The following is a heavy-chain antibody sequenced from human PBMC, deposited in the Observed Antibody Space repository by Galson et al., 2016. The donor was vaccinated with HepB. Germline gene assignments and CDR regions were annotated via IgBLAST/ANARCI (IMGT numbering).Heavy chain of an antibody. V-gene: IGHV3-7*01. J-gene: IGHJ6*04. Sequence: SLRLSCAASGFRLSGYWMSWVRQAPGKGLEWVANIKQSGSDKYYVDSVKGRFAISRDNAQNSVYLQMNSLRAEDTAFYYCARDRAYSMSWSTWDGALDVWGKGTTVTVSS. D-gene: IGHD6-13*01. CDR1: GFRLSGYW. CDR3: ARDRAYSMSWSTWDGALDV. CDR2: IKQSGSDK.